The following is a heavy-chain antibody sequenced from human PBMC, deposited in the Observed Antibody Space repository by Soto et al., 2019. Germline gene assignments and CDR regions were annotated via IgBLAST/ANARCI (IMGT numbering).Heavy chain of an antibody. CDR2: IYYSGST. Sequence: PSETLSLTCTVSGCSISSYYWSWIRQPPGKGLEWIGYIYYSGSTNYDPSLKSRVTISVDTSKNQFSLKLSSVTAADTAVYYCARQTTGTTRRYYFDYWGQGTLVTVSS. V-gene: IGHV4-59*01. CDR1: GCSISSYY. CDR3: ARQTTGTTRRYYFDY. J-gene: IGHJ4*02. D-gene: IGHD1-1*01.